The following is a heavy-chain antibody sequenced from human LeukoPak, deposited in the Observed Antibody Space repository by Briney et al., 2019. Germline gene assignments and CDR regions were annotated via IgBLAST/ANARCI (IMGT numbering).Heavy chain of an antibody. V-gene: IGHV3-53*01. Sequence: GGSLRLSCAASGFTVSSSYMTWVRQAPGKGLEWVSVIYSGGTTYYADSVKGRFTISRDNSKNTLYLQMNSLRAEDTAVYYCARGIPYCSSTSRYESLYGMDVWGQGTTVTVSS. D-gene: IGHD2-2*01. CDR1: GFTVSSSY. J-gene: IGHJ6*02. CDR2: IYSGGTT. CDR3: ARGIPYCSSTSRYESLYGMDV.